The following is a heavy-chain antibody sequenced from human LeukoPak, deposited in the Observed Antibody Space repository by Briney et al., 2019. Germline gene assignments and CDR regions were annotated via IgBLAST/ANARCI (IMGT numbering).Heavy chain of an antibody. CDR1: GFTFSNYV. Sequence: GGSLRLSCAASGFTFSNYVMSWVRQAPGKGLEWVSVIYSGGSTYYADSVKGRFTISRDNSKNTLYLQMNSLRAEDTAVYYCARDSPRIQLWSGPYRGYGMDVWGQGTTVTVSS. CDR2: IYSGGST. D-gene: IGHD5-18*01. V-gene: IGHV3-66*01. CDR3: ARDSPRIQLWSGPYRGYGMDV. J-gene: IGHJ6*02.